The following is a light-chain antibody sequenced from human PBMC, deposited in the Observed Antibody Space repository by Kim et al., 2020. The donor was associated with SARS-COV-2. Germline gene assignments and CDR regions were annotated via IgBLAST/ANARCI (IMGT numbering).Light chain of an antibody. Sequence: QSALTQPASASGSPGQSITISCTGSSSDVGNYNLVSWYQQHPGKAPKLMIYGVNKRPSGVSNRFSGSKSGNTTSLTISGLQVEDEADYYCCSYARIWVFGGGTQLTVL. J-gene: IGLJ3*02. CDR2: GVN. CDR3: CSYARIWV. CDR1: SSDVGNYNL. V-gene: IGLV2-23*02.